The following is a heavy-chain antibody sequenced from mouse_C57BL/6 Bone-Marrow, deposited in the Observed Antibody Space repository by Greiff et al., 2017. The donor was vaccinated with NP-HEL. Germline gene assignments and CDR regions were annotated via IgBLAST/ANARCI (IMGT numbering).Heavy chain of an antibody. Sequence: VQLQQSGAELVRPGTSVKMSCNASGYTFTNYWIGWAKQRPGHGLEWLGDIYPGGGYTYYNEKFKGKATLTADKSSSTAYMQFSSLTSEDSAIYYCARFYGNYYFDYWGQGTTLTVSS. J-gene: IGHJ2*01. CDR2: IYPGGGYT. D-gene: IGHD2-1*01. CDR3: ARFYGNYYFDY. V-gene: IGHV1-63*01. CDR1: GYTFTNYW.